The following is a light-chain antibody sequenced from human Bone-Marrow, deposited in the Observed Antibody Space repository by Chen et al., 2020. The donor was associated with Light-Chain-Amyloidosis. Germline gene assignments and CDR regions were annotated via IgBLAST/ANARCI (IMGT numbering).Light chain of an antibody. CDR2: GSS. CDR3: QQYGTSPLT. V-gene: IGKV3-20*01. Sequence: EIVLTQSPGTLSLSPGEGANLACRASQTISSNYLTWYQQKFGQAPRLLIYGSSSRATGIPDRFTGSGSGTDFTLNINRLEPEDFAMYYCQQYGTSPLTFGGGTKVESK. J-gene: IGKJ4*01. CDR1: QTISSNY.